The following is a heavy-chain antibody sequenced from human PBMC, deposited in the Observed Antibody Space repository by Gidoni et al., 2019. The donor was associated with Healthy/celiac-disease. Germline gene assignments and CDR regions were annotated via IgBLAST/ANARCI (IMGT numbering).Heavy chain of an antibody. CDR1: GGSFSGYY. V-gene: IGHV4-34*01. CDR3: ARGRPVTAYRKPPRYYYYYMDV. CDR2: INHSGST. D-gene: IGHD4-4*01. J-gene: IGHJ6*03. Sequence: QVQLQQWGAGLLKPSETLSLTCAVYGGSFSGYYWSWIRQPPGKGLEWSGEINHSGSTNYNPSLKSRVTISVDTSKNQFSLKLSSVTAADTAVYYCARGRPVTAYRKPPRYYYYYMDVWGKGTTVTVSS.